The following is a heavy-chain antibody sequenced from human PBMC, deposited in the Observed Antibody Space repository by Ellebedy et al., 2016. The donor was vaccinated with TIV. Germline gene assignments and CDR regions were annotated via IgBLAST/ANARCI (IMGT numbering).Heavy chain of an antibody. CDR2: INVRENT. Sequence: MPSETLSLTCAVSGVSFTAYYWSWIRQSPDKGLEWIGEINVRENTNYNPSLKSRVTISVDTSKKQFSLNLTSVTAADTAIYYCARGTVYNWFDPWGQGTLVIVSS. V-gene: IGHV4-34*01. CDR1: GVSFTAYY. CDR3: ARGTVYNWFDP. D-gene: IGHD2/OR15-2a*01. J-gene: IGHJ5*02.